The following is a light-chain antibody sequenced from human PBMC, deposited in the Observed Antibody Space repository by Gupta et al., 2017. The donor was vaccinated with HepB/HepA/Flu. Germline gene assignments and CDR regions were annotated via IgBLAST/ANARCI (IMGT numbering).Light chain of an antibody. CDR2: EVS. CDR3: GSDTSSSIVT. CDR1: SDDVGSYNR. V-gene: IGLV2-18*02. Sequence: SALTQPLAVTGPPGHSFTIPCTGNSDDVGSYNRVSWYQQSPGAVPKLMIFEVSKRPSGVPYRFSGSNSGNTAFLTITGLQGEDEADYYCGSDTSSSIVTFGGGTKLTVL. J-gene: IGLJ2*01.